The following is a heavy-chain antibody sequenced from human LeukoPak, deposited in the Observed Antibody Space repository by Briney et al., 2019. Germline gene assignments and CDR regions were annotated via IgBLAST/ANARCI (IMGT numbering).Heavy chain of an antibody. V-gene: IGHV1-18*01. CDR1: GYTFTSYG. Sequence: GASVKVSCKASGYTFTSYGLSWVRQAPGQGLEWMGWVSAYNGNTNYAQKLQGRVTMTTDTSTSTAYMELRRLRLDDTAVYYCAGEADTAMVMYYYYDMDVWGKGTTVTVSS. CDR2: VSAYNGNT. CDR3: AGEADTAMVMYYYYDMDV. D-gene: IGHD5-18*01. J-gene: IGHJ6*03.